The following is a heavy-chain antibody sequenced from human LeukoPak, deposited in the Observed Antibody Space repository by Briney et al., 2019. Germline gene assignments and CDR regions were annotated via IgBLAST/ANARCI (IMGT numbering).Heavy chain of an antibody. CDR2: ISADESDI. D-gene: IGHD2/OR15-2a*01. J-gene: IGHJ3*02. Sequence: PGGSLRLSCAASGRMFITYSMHWVRQAPGKGLEWLSMISADESDITYTDSVKGRFTTSRDNSKNTLYLQMTSLRPEDTALYYCVSQDSHTFLDAFDIWGQGTMLIVSS. V-gene: IGHV3-30*04. CDR1: GRMFITYS. CDR3: VSQDSHTFLDAFDI.